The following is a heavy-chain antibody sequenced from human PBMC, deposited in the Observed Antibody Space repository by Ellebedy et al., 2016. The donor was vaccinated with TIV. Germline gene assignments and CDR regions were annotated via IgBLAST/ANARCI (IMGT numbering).Heavy chain of an antibody. CDR1: GFIFSSYA. Sequence: GESLKISXAASGFIFSSYAMHWVRQAPGKGLEWVAVISYDGSNKYYADSVKGRFTISRDNSKNTLYLQLNSLSAEDTAGYYCAKDDVKGTVNIYYMDVWGNGTTVTVPS. CDR3: AKDDVKGTVNIYYMDV. D-gene: IGHD1-7*01. V-gene: IGHV3-30-3*01. J-gene: IGHJ6*03. CDR2: ISYDGSNK.